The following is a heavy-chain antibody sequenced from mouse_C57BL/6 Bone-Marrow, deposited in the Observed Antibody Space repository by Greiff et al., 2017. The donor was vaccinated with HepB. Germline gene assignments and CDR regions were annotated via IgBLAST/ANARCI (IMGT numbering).Heavy chain of an antibody. J-gene: IGHJ2*01. D-gene: IGHD2-1*01. CDR3: ANWNGNFTQCYFDY. V-gene: IGHV1-69*01. Sequence: QVQLQQPGAELVMPGASVKLSCKASGYTFTSYWMHWVKQRPGQGLEWIGEIDPSDSYTNYNQKFKGKSTLTVDKSSSTAYMQLSSLTSEDSAVDYYANWNGNFTQCYFDYWDKGTTLTVSS. CDR2: IDPSDSYT. CDR1: GYTFTSYW.